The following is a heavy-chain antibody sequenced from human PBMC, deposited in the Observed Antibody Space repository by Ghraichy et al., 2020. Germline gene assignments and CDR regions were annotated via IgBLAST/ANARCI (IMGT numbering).Heavy chain of an antibody. CDR1: GGSFSGYY. V-gene: IGHV4-34*01. CDR2: INHSGST. D-gene: IGHD3-10*01. CDR3: ARRPGLAYYYYGMDV. Sequence: SETLSLTCAVYGGSFSGYYWSWIRQPPGKGLEWIGEINHSGSTNYNPSLKSRVTISVDTSKNQFSLKLSSVTAADTAVYYCARRPGLAYYYYGMDVWGQGTTVTVSS. J-gene: IGHJ6*02.